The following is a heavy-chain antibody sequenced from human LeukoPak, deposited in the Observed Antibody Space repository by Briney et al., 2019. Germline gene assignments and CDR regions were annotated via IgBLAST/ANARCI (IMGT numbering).Heavy chain of an antibody. CDR3: ARVSSSGFDY. D-gene: IGHD6-19*01. CDR1: GFTFSSYW. V-gene: IGHV3-7*01. CDR2: INQDGSQK. Sequence: PGGSLRLSCAVSGFTFSSYWMSWFRQAPGKGLEWVANINQDGSQKFSVDSVKGRFTISRDNAKNSLYLQMNSLRAEDTAVYYCARVSSSGFDYWGQGTLVTVSS. J-gene: IGHJ4*02.